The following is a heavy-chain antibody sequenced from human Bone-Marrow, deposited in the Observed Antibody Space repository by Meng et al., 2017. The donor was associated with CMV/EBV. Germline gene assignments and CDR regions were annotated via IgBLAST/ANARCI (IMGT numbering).Heavy chain of an antibody. CDR2: MNLNSGNT. D-gene: IGHD2-2*01. CDR3: AREGCSSTSCYGGAALGI. Sequence: ASVKVSCKASGNTFTSLEINWVRQATGQGLEWMGWMNLNSGNTGFAQKFQGRVTITADKSTSTAYMELSSLRSEDTAVYYCAREGCSSTSCYGGAALGIWGQGTMVTVSS. CDR1: GNTFTSLE. J-gene: IGHJ3*02. V-gene: IGHV1-8*01.